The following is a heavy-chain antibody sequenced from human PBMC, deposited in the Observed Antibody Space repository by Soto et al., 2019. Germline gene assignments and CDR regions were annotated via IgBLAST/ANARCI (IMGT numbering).Heavy chain of an antibody. CDR1: GFPFSSYG. Sequence: GRSLRRSWEASGFPFSSYGIHWVRQAPGKGLEWLAIIWKDGSNEYYADPVKARFTISRDHYKNTVYLQVSNLRVEDTAVYFCARDQTDSAGYSAPWGQGTLVTVSS. J-gene: IGHJ5*02. CDR2: IWKDGSNE. V-gene: IGHV3-33*01. D-gene: IGHD3-22*01. CDR3: ARDQTDSAGYSAP.